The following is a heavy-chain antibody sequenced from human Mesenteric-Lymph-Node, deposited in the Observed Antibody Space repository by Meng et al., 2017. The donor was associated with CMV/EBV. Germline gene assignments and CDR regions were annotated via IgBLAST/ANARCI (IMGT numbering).Heavy chain of an antibody. CDR3: ARGVLGVIPQDY. CDR1: GFTFSSYW. CDR2: MYGDYNI. V-gene: IGHV3-53*01. D-gene: IGHD3-16*02. Sequence: GGSLRLSCAASGFTFSSYWMSWVRQAPGKGLEWVAFMYGDYNIYYADSVEGRFTISRDISENTLYLQMDSLRVEDTAVYFCARGVLGVIPQDYWGQGALVTVSS. J-gene: IGHJ4*02.